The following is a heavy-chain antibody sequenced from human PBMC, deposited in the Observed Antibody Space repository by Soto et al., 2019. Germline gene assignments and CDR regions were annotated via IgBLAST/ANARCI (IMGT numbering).Heavy chain of an antibody. CDR1: GYTFNAFY. J-gene: IGHJ6*02. D-gene: IGHD1-20*01. CDR3: ARVALGYDFADV. CDR2: INPSGEGT. Sequence: QVQLVQSGAEVKKPGASVKVSCKAFGYTFNAFYMHWVRQAPGQGLEWMGVINPSGEGTSYAQKFQGRVTMTRDTSTSTVYMELSSLRSEDTDVYYCARVALGYDFADVWGQGTTVTVS. V-gene: IGHV1-46*02.